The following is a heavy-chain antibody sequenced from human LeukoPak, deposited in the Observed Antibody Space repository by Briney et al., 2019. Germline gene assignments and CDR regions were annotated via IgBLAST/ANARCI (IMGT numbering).Heavy chain of an antibody. CDR3: ARSDYDILTGHYYGMDV. CDR2: ISYDGSNK. CDR1: GFTFSSYG. V-gene: IGHV3-30*03. D-gene: IGHD3-9*01. Sequence: GGSLRLSCAASGFTFSSYGMHWVRQAPGKGLEWVAVISYDGSNKYYADSVKGRFTISRDNSKNTLYLQMNSLRAEDTAVYYCARSDYDILTGHYYGMDVWGQGTTVTVSS. J-gene: IGHJ6*02.